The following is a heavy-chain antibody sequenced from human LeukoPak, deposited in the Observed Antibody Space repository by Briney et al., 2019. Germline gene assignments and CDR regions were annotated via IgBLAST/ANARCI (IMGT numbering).Heavy chain of an antibody. CDR3: ARQYDSYFYYYLDL. J-gene: IGHJ6*03. Sequence: SETLSLTCAVSGYPINSAYYWVWVRQPPGKGLEWIGSLYHPDSTYYNPSLESRVTMSVDTSRNQFSLKLSFVTAAETAVYYCARQYDSYFYYYLDLWGTGTTVTVSS. D-gene: IGHD2-2*01. CDR2: LYHPDST. V-gene: IGHV4-38-2*01. CDR1: GYPINSAYY.